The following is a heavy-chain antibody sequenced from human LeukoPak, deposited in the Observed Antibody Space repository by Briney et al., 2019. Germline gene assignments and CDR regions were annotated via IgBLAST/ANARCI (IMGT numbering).Heavy chain of an antibody. V-gene: IGHV1-18*01. CDR1: GYTFTSYG. Sequence: ASVKLCCKASGYTFTSYGISWLRQAPGQGLEWMGWIRGYNSHTDYPQQFQCRVTMTTDTSTSTAYLELRSLRCDGTAVYYCARRPGVVGATTGVDYWGQGTLVTVSS. J-gene: IGHJ4*02. CDR2: IRGYNSHT. CDR3: ARRPGVVGATTGVDY. D-gene: IGHD1-26*01.